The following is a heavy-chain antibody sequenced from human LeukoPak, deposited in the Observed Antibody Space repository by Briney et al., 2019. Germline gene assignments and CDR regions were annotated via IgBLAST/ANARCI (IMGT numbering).Heavy chain of an antibody. V-gene: IGHV3-23*01. CDR1: GFTFSSYA. CDR3: AKDLVVVVAATPGGYYFDY. J-gene: IGHJ4*02. Sequence: SGGSLRLSCAASGFTFSSYAMSWVRQAPGKGLEWVSAISGSGGSTYYADSVKGRLTISRDNSKNTLYLQMNSLRAEDTAVYYCAKDLVVVVAATPGGYYFDYWGQGTLVTVSS. CDR2: ISGSGGST. D-gene: IGHD2-15*01.